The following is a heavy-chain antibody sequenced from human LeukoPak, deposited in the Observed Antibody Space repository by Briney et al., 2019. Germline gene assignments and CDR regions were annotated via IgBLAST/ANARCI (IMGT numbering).Heavy chain of an antibody. CDR2: ISAYNGNT. CDR3: ARGRNTYYDSSDYSDY. D-gene: IGHD3-22*01. V-gene: IGHV1-18*01. CDR1: GSTFSSYA. Sequence: ASVKVFCKASGSTFSSYANSWVRQGPGQGPGWMGWISAYNGNTNYAQKLQGRVTMTTDTSTSTAYMELRSLRSDDTAVYYCARGRNTYYDSSDYSDYWGQGTLVTVSS. J-gene: IGHJ4*02.